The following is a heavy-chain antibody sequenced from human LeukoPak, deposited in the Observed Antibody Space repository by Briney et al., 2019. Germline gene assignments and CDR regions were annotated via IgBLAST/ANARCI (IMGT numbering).Heavy chain of an antibody. D-gene: IGHD6-19*01. Sequence: GSSVKVSCKASRGTFSSYAISWVRQAPGQGLEWMGGIIPIFGTANYAQKFQGRVTITTDESTSTAYMELSSLRSEDTAVYYCAETGDSSGWYRSFDYRGQGTLVTVSS. CDR2: IIPIFGTA. CDR3: AETGDSSGWYRSFDY. J-gene: IGHJ4*02. CDR1: RGTFSSYA. V-gene: IGHV1-69*05.